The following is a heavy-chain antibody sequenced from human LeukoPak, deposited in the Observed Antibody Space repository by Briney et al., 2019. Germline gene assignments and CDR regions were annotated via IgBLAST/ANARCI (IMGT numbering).Heavy chain of an antibody. Sequence: GASVKVSCKASGYTFTSYHMHWVRQAPGQGLEWMGIINPSGGSTSYAQKFQGRITMTRDTSTSTVYMELSSLRSEDTAVYYCARDGVGAIFNYYYGMDVWGQGTMVTVSS. J-gene: IGHJ6*02. CDR2: INPSGGST. CDR3: ARDGVGAIFNYYYGMDV. CDR1: GYTFTSYH. V-gene: IGHV1-46*01. D-gene: IGHD1-26*01.